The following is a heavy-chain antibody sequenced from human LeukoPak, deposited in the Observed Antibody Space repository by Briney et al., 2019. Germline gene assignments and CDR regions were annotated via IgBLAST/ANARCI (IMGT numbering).Heavy chain of an antibody. CDR1: GGSVSSYS. CDR2: ILSTGST. V-gene: IGHV4-4*07. D-gene: IGHD3-10*01. Sequence: SETLSLTCTVSGGSVSSYSWSWIRQPAGKGLEWIGRILSTGSTNYNPSLKSRGTMSVDRSKNQFSLKVTPVTAADTAVYYCARGPSGSDHWIDPWGQGTLVTVSS. J-gene: IGHJ5*02. CDR3: ARGPSGSDHWIDP.